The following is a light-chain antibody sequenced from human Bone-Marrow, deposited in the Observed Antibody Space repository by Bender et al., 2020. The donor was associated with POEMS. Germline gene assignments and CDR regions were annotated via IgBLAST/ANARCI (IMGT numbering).Light chain of an antibody. J-gene: IGLJ3*02. V-gene: IGLV2-23*02. CDR3: SSYAGSNNIL. Sequence: QSALTQPASVSGSPGQSVTISCTGTSSDIGNYNLVSWYQHLPGRAPKLLIYEVTHRPSGVSNRFSCSKSGSTASLTISGLQAEDEADYYCSSYAGSNNILFGGGTRLTVL. CDR2: EVT. CDR1: SSDIGNYNL.